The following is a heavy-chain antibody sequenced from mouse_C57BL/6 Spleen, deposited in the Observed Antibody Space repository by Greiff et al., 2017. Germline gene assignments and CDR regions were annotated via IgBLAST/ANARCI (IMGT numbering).Heavy chain of an antibody. CDR3: TRTTVVAEWYFDV. D-gene: IGHD1-1*01. Sequence: VQLQQSGAELVRPGASVTLSCKASGYTFTDYEMHWVKQTPVHGLEWIGAIDPETGGTAYNQKFKGKAILTADKSSSTAYMELLSLTSEDSAVYDCTRTTVVAEWYFDVWGTGTTVTVSS. V-gene: IGHV1-15*01. CDR2: IDPETGGT. CDR1: GYTFTDYE. J-gene: IGHJ1*03.